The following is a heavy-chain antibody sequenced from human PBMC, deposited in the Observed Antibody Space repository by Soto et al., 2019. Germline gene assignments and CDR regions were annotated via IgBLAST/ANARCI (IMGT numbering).Heavy chain of an antibody. CDR1: GGSISSGGYY. Sequence: SETLSLTCTVSGGSISSGGYYWSWIRQHPGKGLEWIGYIYYSGSTYYNPSLKSRVTISVDTSKNQFSLKLSSVTAADTAVYYCARERSTVTTTYFDYWCQGTLVTVSS. D-gene: IGHD4-17*01. CDR2: IYYSGST. CDR3: ARERSTVTTTYFDY. V-gene: IGHV4-31*03. J-gene: IGHJ4*02.